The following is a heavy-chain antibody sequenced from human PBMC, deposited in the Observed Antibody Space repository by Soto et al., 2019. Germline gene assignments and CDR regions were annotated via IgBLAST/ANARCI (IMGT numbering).Heavy chain of an antibody. Sequence: GGSLRLSCAASGFTFSSYEMNWIRQAPGKGLEWVSYISSSGSTIYYADSVKGRFTISRDNSKNTLYLQMNSLRAEDTAVYYCASRDYSNHGYYYYGMDVWGQGTTVTVSS. CDR3: ASRDYSNHGYYYYGMDV. J-gene: IGHJ6*02. CDR2: ISSSGSTI. D-gene: IGHD4-4*01. V-gene: IGHV3-48*03. CDR1: GFTFSSYE.